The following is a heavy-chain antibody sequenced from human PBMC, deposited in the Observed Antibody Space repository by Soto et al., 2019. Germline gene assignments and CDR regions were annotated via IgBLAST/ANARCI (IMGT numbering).Heavy chain of an antibody. V-gene: IGHV4-34*01. CDR3: ARGRGGPYDFWSGYYSGYYYYYGMDV. CDR2: INHSGST. Sequence: PSETLSLTCAVYGGSFSGYYWSWIRQPPGKGLEWIGEINHSGSTNYNPSLKSRVTISVDTSKNQFSLKLSSVTAADTAVYYCARGRGGPYDFWSGYYSGYYYYYGMDVWGQGTTVTVSS. J-gene: IGHJ6*02. D-gene: IGHD3-3*01. CDR1: GGSFSGYY.